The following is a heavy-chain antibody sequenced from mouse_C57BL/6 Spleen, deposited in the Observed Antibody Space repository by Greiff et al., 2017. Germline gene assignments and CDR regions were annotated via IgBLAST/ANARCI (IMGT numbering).Heavy chain of an antibody. V-gene: IGHV1-82*01. CDR1: GYAFSSSW. D-gene: IGHD2-4*01. CDR3: ARTTMITTGYFDY. Sequence: VKLMESGPELVKPGASVKISCKASGYAFSSSWMNWVKQRPGKGLEWIGRIYPGDGDTNYNGKFKGKATLTADKSSSTAYMQLSSLTSEDSAVYFCARTTMITTGYFDYWGQGTTLTVSS. J-gene: IGHJ2*01. CDR2: IYPGDGDT.